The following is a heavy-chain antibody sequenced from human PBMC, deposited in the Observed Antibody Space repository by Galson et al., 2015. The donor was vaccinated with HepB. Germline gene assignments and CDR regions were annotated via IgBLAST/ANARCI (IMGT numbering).Heavy chain of an antibody. V-gene: IGHV1-69*10. D-gene: IGHD2-21*01. CDR3: AREGDGAYFDY. J-gene: IGHJ4*02. CDR1: GDTFHGYT. CDR2: IVPIIGVP. Sequence: SVKVSCKASGDTFHGYTVNWVRQAPGQGLEWMGGIVPIIGVPHYAQKFQGRVTITADKSTNTDYMELSSLRSDDTAIYYCAREGDGAYFDYWGQGTLVTVSS.